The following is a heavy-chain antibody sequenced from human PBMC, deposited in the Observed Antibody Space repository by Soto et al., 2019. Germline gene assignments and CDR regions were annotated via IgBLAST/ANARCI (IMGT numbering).Heavy chain of an antibody. CDR2: INSDGSST. Sequence: GGSLRLSCAAPGFTFSSYWMHWVRQAPGKGLVWVSRINSDGSSTSYADSVKGRFTISRDNAKNTLYLQMNSLRAEDTAVYYCARDRSIAARPINGMDVWGQGTTVTVSS. CDR3: ARDRSIAARPINGMDV. CDR1: GFTFSSYW. J-gene: IGHJ6*02. V-gene: IGHV3-74*01. D-gene: IGHD6-6*01.